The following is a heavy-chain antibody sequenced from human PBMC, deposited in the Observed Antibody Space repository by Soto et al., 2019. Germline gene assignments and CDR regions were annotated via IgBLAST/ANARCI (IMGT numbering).Heavy chain of an antibody. V-gene: IGHV3-7*01. CDR1: GSTFSSYW. CDR2: IKQDGSEK. CDR3: ARCIVATIGWFEP. J-gene: IGHJ5*02. Sequence: GGSLRLSCAASGSTFSSYWMSWVRQAPGKGLEWVANIKQDGSEKYYVDSVKGRFTISRDNAMNSLYLQMNSVRAEDTAGYCCARCIVATIGWFEPWGQGTLVTVSS. D-gene: IGHD5-12*01.